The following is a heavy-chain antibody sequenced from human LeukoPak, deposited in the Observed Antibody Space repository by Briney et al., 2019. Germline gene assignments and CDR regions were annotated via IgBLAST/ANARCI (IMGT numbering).Heavy chain of an antibody. CDR3: LTPSFYH. J-gene: IGHJ4*02. Sequence: GGSLRLSCAASGFTLGDYDIHWVRQAPGKGPEWVSSISSNSDTIAYAEPVKGRFTVSRDNTINSLYLQMDSLRVEDTALYYCLTPSFYHLGLGTLVTVSS. CDR1: GFTLGDYD. V-gene: IGHV3-9*01. CDR2: ISSNSDTI.